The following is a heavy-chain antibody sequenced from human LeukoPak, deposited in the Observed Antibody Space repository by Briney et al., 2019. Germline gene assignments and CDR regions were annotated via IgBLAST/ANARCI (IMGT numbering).Heavy chain of an antibody. Sequence: GGSLRLSCAASGFTFNTYWMSWVRQAPGKGLEWVANIKQDGSDKYHVDSVKGRFTISRDNAKNSLYLQMNSLKAEDTAVYYCAKVGNSRGWDYWGQGVLVTVSS. CDR2: IKQDGSDK. J-gene: IGHJ4*02. CDR3: AKVGNSRGWDY. CDR1: GFTFNTYW. D-gene: IGHD6-19*01. V-gene: IGHV3-7*01.